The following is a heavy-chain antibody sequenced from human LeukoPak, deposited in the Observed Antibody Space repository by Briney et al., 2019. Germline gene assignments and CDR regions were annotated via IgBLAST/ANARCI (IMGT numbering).Heavy chain of an antibody. CDR3: AKERNLEIAVAGTIFDY. CDR2: IYSGGDT. D-gene: IGHD6-19*01. Sequence: GGSLRLSCAASGFTFNIYSMSWVRQAPGKGLEWLSVIYSGGDTYYADSVKGRFTISRDNSKNMIYLEMSSLKAEDTAVYYCAKERNLEIAVAGTIFDYWGQGTLVTVSS. J-gene: IGHJ4*02. CDR1: GFTFNIYS. V-gene: IGHV3-66*01.